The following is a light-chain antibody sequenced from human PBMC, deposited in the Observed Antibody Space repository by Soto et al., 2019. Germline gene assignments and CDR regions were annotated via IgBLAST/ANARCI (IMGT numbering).Light chain of an antibody. CDR1: QNINNY. CDR3: QQYENLPT. Sequence: DIQMTQSPSSLSASVGDRVTITCQASQNINNYSNWYQQKPGRAPKLLIYDASNLEAGVPSRFRGSGSGTDFTFTISRLQHEDIATYYCQQYENLPTFGQGTRLEIK. CDR2: DAS. J-gene: IGKJ5*01. V-gene: IGKV1-33*01.